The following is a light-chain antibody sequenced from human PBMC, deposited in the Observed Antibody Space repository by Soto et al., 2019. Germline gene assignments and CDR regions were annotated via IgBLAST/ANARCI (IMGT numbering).Light chain of an antibody. CDR3: QQYNNWPLT. J-gene: IGKJ4*01. CDR2: GAS. V-gene: IGKV3-15*01. CDR1: QSVSSN. Sequence: EIVMTQSPATLSVSPGERATLSCRASQSVSSNLAWYQQKPGQAPRLLIYGASTRATGIPARFSGSGSGTECTLTISGRQSEDFAVYYCQQYNNWPLTVGGGTKVEIK.